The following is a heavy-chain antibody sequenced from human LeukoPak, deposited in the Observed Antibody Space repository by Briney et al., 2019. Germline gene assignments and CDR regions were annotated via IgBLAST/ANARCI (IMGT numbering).Heavy chain of an antibody. CDR2: IRYDGSYQ. D-gene: IGHD3-22*01. Sequence: GGSLRLSCAASGFTFSTYDMHWVRQAPGKGLGWLAFIRYDGSYQYYADSVNGRFTISRDNSKNTLYLQMNSLTAEDTAVYYCATPKADYYPFDYWGQGTLLTVSS. J-gene: IGHJ4*02. V-gene: IGHV3-30*02. CDR3: ATPKADYYPFDY. CDR1: GFTFSTYD.